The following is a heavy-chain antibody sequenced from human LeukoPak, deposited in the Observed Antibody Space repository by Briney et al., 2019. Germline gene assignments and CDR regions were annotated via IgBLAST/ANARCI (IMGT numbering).Heavy chain of an antibody. V-gene: IGHV4-4*07. CDR2: IHASENT. CDR1: GGSINNFY. CDR3: ARGSNYYGSGSAYYYYMDV. D-gene: IGHD3-10*01. Sequence: SETLSLTCTFSGGSINNFYWSWIRQPAGKGLEWIGRIHASENTNYNPSLKSRVTMSVDTSKNQFSLKLSSVTAADTAVYYCARGSNYYGSGSAYYYYMDVWGKGTTVIVSS. J-gene: IGHJ6*03.